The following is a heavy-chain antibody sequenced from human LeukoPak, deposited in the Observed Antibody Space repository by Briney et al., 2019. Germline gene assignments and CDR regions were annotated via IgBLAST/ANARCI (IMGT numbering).Heavy chain of an antibody. Sequence: ASVKVSCKASGYTFTSYDINWVRQATGQGLEWRGWMNPNSGNTGYAQKFQCRVTMTRNTSISTAYIELSSLRSEDTAVYYCARGKTLGDAIWGVYYYYYMDVWGKGTTVTISS. CDR2: MNPNSGNT. CDR1: GYTFTSYD. D-gene: IGHD2/OR15-2a*01. CDR3: ARGKTLGDAIWGVYYYYYMDV. J-gene: IGHJ6*03. V-gene: IGHV1-8*01.